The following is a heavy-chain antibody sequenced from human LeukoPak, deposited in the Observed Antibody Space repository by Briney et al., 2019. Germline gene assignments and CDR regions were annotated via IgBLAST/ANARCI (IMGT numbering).Heavy chain of an antibody. CDR2: ISGSGGST. Sequence: GGSLRLSCAASGFTFSNYAMSWVRQAPGKGLEWVSAISGSGGSTYYADSVKGRFTISRDNSKNTLYLQMNSLRAEDTAVYYCAKDLEINYDFWSGYQRLPAFDIWGQGTMVTVSS. D-gene: IGHD3-3*01. CDR1: GFTFSNYA. J-gene: IGHJ3*02. CDR3: AKDLEINYDFWSGYQRLPAFDI. V-gene: IGHV3-23*01.